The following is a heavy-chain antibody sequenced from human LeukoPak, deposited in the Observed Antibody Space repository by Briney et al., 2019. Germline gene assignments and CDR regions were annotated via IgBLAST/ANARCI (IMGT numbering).Heavy chain of an antibody. CDR1: GYSFNRYW. D-gene: IGHD6-13*01. J-gene: IGHJ3*02. CDR3: GRIPAAGSLKGSFDI. CDR2: IYPGNSDT. V-gene: IGHV5-51*01. Sequence: GESLKISCKGSGYSFNRYWIGWVRQMPGKGPQWMGIIYPGNSDTRYSASFQGLVTISVDKSISTAYLQWSSLKASDSAMYYCGRIPAAGSLKGSFDIWGQGTMVTVSS.